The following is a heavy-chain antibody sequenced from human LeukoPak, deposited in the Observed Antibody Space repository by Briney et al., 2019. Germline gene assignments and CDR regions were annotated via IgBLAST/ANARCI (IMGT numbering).Heavy chain of an antibody. J-gene: IGHJ5*02. CDR3: ARSRLWTNWFDP. Sequence: PGGSLRLSCAASGFTFSSYSMNWVRQAPGKGLEWVSSISSSSSYIYYADSVKGRFTISRDNAKNSLYLQMNSLRAEDTAVYYCARSRLWTNWFDPWGQGTLVTVSS. CDR2: ISSSSSYI. V-gene: IGHV3-21*01. CDR1: GFTFSSYS. D-gene: IGHD2-21*01.